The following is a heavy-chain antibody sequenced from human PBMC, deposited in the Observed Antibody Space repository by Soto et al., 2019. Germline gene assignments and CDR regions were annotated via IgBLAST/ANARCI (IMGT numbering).Heavy chain of an antibody. CDR1: GFTFSSYA. V-gene: IGHV3-30-3*01. J-gene: IGHJ6*02. CDR2: ISYDGSNK. CDR3: ARDAYDFWSGYYRPGYGMDV. D-gene: IGHD3-3*01. Sequence: GGSLRLSCAASGFTFSSYAMHGVRQAPGKGLEWVAVISYDGSNKYYADSVKGRFTISRDNSKNTLYLQMNSLRAEDTAVYYCARDAYDFWSGYYRPGYGMDVWGQGTTVTVSS.